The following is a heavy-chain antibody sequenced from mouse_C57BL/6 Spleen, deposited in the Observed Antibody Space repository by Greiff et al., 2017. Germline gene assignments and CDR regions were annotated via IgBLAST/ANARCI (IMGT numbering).Heavy chain of an antibody. J-gene: IGHJ1*03. Sequence: QVQLQQSGPELVKPGASVKISCKASGYAFSSSWMNWVKQRPGKGLEWIGRIYPGDGDTNYNGKFKGKATLTADKSSSTAYIQLSSLTSEDSAVYFCARRPGYFDVWGTGTTVTVSS. CDR1: GYAFSSSW. CDR3: ARRPGYFDV. CDR2: IYPGDGDT. V-gene: IGHV1-82*01.